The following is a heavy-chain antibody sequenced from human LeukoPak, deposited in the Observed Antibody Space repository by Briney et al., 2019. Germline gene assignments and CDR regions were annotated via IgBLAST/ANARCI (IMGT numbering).Heavy chain of an antibody. CDR1: GFTFSSYA. J-gene: IGHJ4*02. V-gene: IGHV3-23*01. D-gene: IGHD6-19*01. CDR3: VKDGGDSGWYYHFDN. CDR2: ISGSGGST. Sequence: PGASLRLSCAASGFTFSSYAMSWVRQAPGKGLEWVSAISGSGGSTYYADSVKGRFTISRDNSKNTLYLQMNSLRAEDTAVYYCVKDGGDSGWYYHFDNWGQGTLVTVSS.